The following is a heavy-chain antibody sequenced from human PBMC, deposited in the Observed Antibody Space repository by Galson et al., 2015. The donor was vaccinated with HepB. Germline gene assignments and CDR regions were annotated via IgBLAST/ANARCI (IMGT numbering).Heavy chain of an antibody. CDR1: GFTFSSYA. V-gene: IGHV3-30*04. CDR3: AREVSSSWLDY. CDR2: ISYDGSNK. D-gene: IGHD6-13*01. Sequence: SLRLSCAASGFTFSSYAMHWVRQAPGKGLEWVAVISYDGSNKYYADSVKGRFTISRDNSKNTLYLQMNSLRAEDTAVYYCAREVSSSWLDYWGQGTLVTVSS. J-gene: IGHJ4*02.